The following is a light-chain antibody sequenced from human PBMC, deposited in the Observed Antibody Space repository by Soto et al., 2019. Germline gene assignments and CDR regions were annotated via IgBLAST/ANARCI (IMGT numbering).Light chain of an antibody. J-gene: IGLJ3*02. CDR3: SSYTSRRTLGV. CDR1: SSDVVGYNY. V-gene: IGLV2-14*03. CDR2: DVN. Sequence: QSALPQPASEAGSPGQAITISCTGSSSDVVGYNYVSWYQQHPAKAPKLIIYDVNNRPSGVSDRFSGAKSGNTASLTIAGLQDEDEADYYCSSYTSRRTLGVFGGGTQLTVL.